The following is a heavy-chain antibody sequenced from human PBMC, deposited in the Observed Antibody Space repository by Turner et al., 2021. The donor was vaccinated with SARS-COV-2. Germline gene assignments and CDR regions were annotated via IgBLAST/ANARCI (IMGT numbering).Heavy chain of an antibody. D-gene: IGHD1-26*01. V-gene: IGHV4-39*01. CDR3: ARRPGSYSGCDF. CDR2: IRLRDTT. CDR1: GGYISRSTYF. J-gene: IGHJ4*02. Sequence: QLQLQESGPGQVRASQTLSLTCNFSGGYISRSTYFWGWIRHSPGKSLDWIGGIRLRDTTYDNPSLNGRVTSSLDTSKNEFSMNLRSLTAADAAVYYCARRPGSYSGCDFWGQGLPVTVSS.